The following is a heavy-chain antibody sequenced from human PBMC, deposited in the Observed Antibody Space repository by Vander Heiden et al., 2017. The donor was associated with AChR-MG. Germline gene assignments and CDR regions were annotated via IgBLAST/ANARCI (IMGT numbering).Heavy chain of an antibody. D-gene: IGHD3-10*01. V-gene: IGHV1-2*06. CDR1: GYTFPGYY. CDR3: AREDRDITMVQGVTNWFDP. CDR2: INPNSGGT. J-gene: IGHJ5*02. Sequence: QVQLVQSGAEVKKPGASVTVSCKAYGYTFPGYYMHWVRQAPGQGLEWMGRINPNSGGTNYAQKFQGRVTMTRDTSISTAYMELSRLRSDDTAVYYCAREDRDITMVQGVTNWFDPWGQGTLVTVSS.